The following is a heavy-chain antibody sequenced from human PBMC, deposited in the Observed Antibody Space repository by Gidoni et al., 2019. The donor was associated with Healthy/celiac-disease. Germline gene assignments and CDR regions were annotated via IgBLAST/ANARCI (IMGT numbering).Heavy chain of an antibody. CDR1: GGTFSSYT. V-gene: IGHV1-69*02. J-gene: IGHJ6*02. Sequence: QVQLVQSGAEVKKPGSSVKVSCKAAGGTFSSYTISWVRQAPGQRLEWEGRIIPILGIANYAQKFQGRVTITADESTSTAYMELSSLRSEDTAVYYCARGNGPSITARPRYYYGMDVWGQGTTVTVSS. D-gene: IGHD6-6*01. CDR3: ARGNGPSITARPRYYYGMDV. CDR2: IIPILGIA.